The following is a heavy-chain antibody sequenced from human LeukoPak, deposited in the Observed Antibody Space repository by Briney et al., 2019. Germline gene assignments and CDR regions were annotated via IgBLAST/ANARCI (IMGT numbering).Heavy chain of an antibody. J-gene: IGHJ3*02. V-gene: IGHV4-34*01. CDR2: INHSGST. D-gene: IGHD2-15*01. CDR1: GGSISHYY. Sequence: SETLSLTCTVSGGSISHYYWSWIRQPPGKGLEWIGEINHSGSTNYNPSLKSRVTISVDTSKNQFSLKLSSVTAADTAVYYCARARRLRYCSGGSCHNAFDIWGQGTMVTVSS. CDR3: ARARRLRYCSGGSCHNAFDI.